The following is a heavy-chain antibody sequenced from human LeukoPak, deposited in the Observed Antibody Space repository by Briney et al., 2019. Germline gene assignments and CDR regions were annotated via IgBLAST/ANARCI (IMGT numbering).Heavy chain of an antibody. Sequence: PSETLSLTCTVSGGSISSYYWSWIRQPPGKGLEWIGYIYYSGSTNYNPSLKSRVTISVDTSKNQFSLKLSSVTAADTAVYYCALVATITALFDYWGREPWSPSPQ. V-gene: IGHV4-59*01. D-gene: IGHD5-12*01. CDR1: GGSISSYY. CDR2: IYYSGST. J-gene: IGHJ4*02. CDR3: ALVATITALFDY.